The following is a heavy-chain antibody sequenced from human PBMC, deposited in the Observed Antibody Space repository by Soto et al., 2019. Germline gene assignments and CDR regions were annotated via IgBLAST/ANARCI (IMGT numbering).Heavy chain of an antibody. CDR2: INHSGST. D-gene: IGHD7-27*01. Sequence: PXGTLSLTFAVYGGSVSGYDWTWIRQPPGKGLEWIGDINHSGSTNYNSSLKSRVTISVDTSKNQLSLTLKSVTAADTAVYYCAREEVNKWFNRGYYGVDVWGQGTTVTVSS. V-gene: IGHV4-34*01. CDR1: GGSVSGYD. J-gene: IGHJ6*02. CDR3: AREEVNKWFNRGYYGVDV.